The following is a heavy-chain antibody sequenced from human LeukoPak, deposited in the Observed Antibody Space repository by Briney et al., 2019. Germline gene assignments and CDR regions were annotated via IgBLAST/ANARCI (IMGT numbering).Heavy chain of an antibody. CDR1: GGSISSGGYY. J-gene: IGHJ4*02. Sequence: PSETLSLTCTVSGGSISSGGYYWSWIRQHPGKGLEWIGYIYYSGSTYYNPSLKSRVTISVDTSKNQFSLKLSSVTAADTAVYYCARVVVCSGGSCYPNPYYFDYWGQGTLVTVSS. CDR3: ARVVVCSGGSCYPNPYYFDY. CDR2: IYYSGST. D-gene: IGHD2-15*01. V-gene: IGHV4-31*03.